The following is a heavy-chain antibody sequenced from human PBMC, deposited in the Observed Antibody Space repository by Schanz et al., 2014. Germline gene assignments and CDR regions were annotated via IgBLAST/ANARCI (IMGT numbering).Heavy chain of an antibody. Sequence: QVQLVQSGADVKKPGASVKVSCKASGYTFTSSGFSWVRQAPGQGLEWMGWINGYNAHTNYAQKFQGRVTMTTDTSTSTVYMELRSLRSDDTAVYYCARDGGGPTVTTGYYGMDVWGQGTTVTVSS. V-gene: IGHV1-18*01. CDR1: GYTFTSSG. CDR3: ARDGGGPTVTTGYYGMDV. J-gene: IGHJ6*02. CDR2: INGYNAHT. D-gene: IGHD4-17*01.